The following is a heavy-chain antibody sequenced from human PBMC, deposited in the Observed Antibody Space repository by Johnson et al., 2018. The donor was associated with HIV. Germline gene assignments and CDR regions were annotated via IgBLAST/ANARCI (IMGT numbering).Heavy chain of an antibody. CDR2: ITWNSGKI. CDR3: AKGGGLLSAFDI. V-gene: IGHV3-9*01. CDR1: GFSIKDYA. D-gene: IGHD2-2*01. J-gene: IGHJ3*02. Sequence: EVQLVESGGGLVQPGRSLRLSCAASGFSIKDYAMHWVRQAPGKGLEWVSGITWNSGKIGYADYVKGRFTISRDNAKNSLYLQMNSLRAEDTAVYYCAKGGGLLSAFDIWGQGTMVTVSS.